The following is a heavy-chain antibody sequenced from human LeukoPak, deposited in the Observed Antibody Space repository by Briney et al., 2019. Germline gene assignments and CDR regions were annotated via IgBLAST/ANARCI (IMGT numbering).Heavy chain of an antibody. CDR3: AREHVVPAANNWFDP. Sequence: ASQTLSLTCTVSGGSISSGGYYWSWIRQPPGKGLEWIGYIYHSGSTYYNPSLKSRVTISVDRSKNQFSLKLSSVTAADTAVYYCAREHVVPAANNWFDPWGQGTLVTVSS. D-gene: IGHD2-2*01. CDR1: GGSISSGGYY. CDR2: IYHSGST. J-gene: IGHJ5*02. V-gene: IGHV4-30-2*01.